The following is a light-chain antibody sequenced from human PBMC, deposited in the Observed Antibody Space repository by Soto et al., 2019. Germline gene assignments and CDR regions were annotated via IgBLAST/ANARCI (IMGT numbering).Light chain of an antibody. Sequence: SYELTQPPSVSVSPGQTARTTCSGDALPKQYAYWYHQKSGQAPVLVICKDTERPSGIPERFSGSTSGTTVTLTISGVQAEDEGDYYCQSADSSATFRDVVFGGGTKLTVL. CDR2: KDT. J-gene: IGLJ2*01. CDR1: ALPKQY. CDR3: QSADSSATFRDVV. V-gene: IGLV3-25*03.